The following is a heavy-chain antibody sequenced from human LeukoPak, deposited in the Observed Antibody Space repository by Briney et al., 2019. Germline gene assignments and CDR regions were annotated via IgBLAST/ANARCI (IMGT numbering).Heavy chain of an antibody. D-gene: IGHD6-6*01. Sequence: SETLSLTCTVSGGSISSSSYYWGWIRQPPGKGLEWIGSIYYSGSTYYNPSLKSRVTTSVDTSKNQFSLKLSSVTAADTAVYYCARVSIAARPAYYFDYWGQGTLVTVSS. V-gene: IGHV4-39*07. CDR2: IYYSGST. CDR1: GGSISSSSYY. J-gene: IGHJ4*02. CDR3: ARVSIAARPAYYFDY.